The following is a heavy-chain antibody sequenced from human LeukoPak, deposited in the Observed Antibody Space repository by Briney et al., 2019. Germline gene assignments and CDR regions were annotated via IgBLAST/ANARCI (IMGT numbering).Heavy chain of an antibody. CDR3: ARDGFVWESGIDYGWFDY. Sequence: HPGGSLRLSCAASGFTFSSYSMNWVRQAPGKGLEWVSYISASSSPIYYADSVKGRFTISRDNAKNSLYLQMNSLTDDDTAVYYCARDGFVWESGIDYGWFDYWGQGTLVTVSS. D-gene: IGHD4-17*01. CDR2: ISASSSPI. J-gene: IGHJ4*02. V-gene: IGHV3-48*02. CDR1: GFTFSSYS.